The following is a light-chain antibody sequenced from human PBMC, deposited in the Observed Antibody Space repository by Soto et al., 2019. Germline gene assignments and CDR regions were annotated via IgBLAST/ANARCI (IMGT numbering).Light chain of an antibody. V-gene: IGKV3D-15*01. Sequence: EIVLTQSPGTLSLSPGERATLSCMASQSVGSSLSWYQQKPGQAPRLLFYGAYNRATAIPARFSGSGSGTEFTLTISRLKSEDFAVYYCQQYNNWPQITCGQGTRLEI. CDR3: QQYNNWPQIT. J-gene: IGKJ5*01. CDR2: GAY. CDR1: QSVGSS.